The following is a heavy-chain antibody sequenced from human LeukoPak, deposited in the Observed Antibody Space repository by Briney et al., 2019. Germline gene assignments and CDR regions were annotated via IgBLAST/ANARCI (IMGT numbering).Heavy chain of an antibody. J-gene: IGHJ4*02. CDR2: IIPLFGTP. CDR3: ARERTTETTWGYFDY. CDR1: GGSFNDYA. V-gene: IGHV1-69*05. D-gene: IGHD4-17*01. Sequence: ASVKVSCKASGGSFNDYACSWERQAPGQGLEWMGGIIPLFGTPIYAQQFQGRFTITTDESTSTAYMELSSLTSEDTAVYYCARERTTETTWGYFDYWGQGTLVTVSS.